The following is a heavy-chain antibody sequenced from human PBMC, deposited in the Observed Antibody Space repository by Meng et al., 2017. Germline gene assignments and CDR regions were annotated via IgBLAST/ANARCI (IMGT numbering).Heavy chain of an antibody. CDR2: TRNKANSYTT. CDR3: ARGLEILGYCSGGSCYSVFDY. V-gene: IGHV3-72*01. D-gene: IGHD2-15*01. Sequence: GESLKISCAAYGFTFSSYAMDWVRQAPGKGLEWVGRTRNKANSYTTEYAASVKGRFTISRDDSKNSLYLQMNSLKTEDTAVYYCARGLEILGYCSGGSCYSVFDYWGQGTLVTVSS. J-gene: IGHJ4*02. CDR1: GFTFSSYA.